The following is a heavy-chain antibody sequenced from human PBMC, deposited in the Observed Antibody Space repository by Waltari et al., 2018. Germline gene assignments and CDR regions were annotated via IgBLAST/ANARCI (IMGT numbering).Heavy chain of an antibody. D-gene: IGHD1-1*01. Sequence: EVQLVESGGGLVQPGGSLRLSCAASGFTFSSYWMSWVRQAPGKGLEWVANIKQDGSEKYYVDSVKGRFTSSRDNAKNSLYLQMNSLRAEDTAVYYCARERYNWNDGAYFDYWGQGTLVTVSS. CDR2: IKQDGSEK. CDR3: ARERYNWNDGAYFDY. CDR1: GFTFSSYW. V-gene: IGHV3-7*04. J-gene: IGHJ4*02.